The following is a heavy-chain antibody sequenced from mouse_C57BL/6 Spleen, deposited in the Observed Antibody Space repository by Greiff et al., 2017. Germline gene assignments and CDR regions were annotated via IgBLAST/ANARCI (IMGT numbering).Heavy chain of an antibody. Sequence: QVQLQQPGAELVKPGASVKLSCKASGYTFTSYWMHWVKQRPGRGLEWIGRIDPNSGGTKYNEKFKSKATLTSDTSSSTAYMQLSSLTSEDSAIYFCARGDYGSSYWYFDVWGTGTTVTVSS. V-gene: IGHV1-62-3*01. CDR3: ARGDYGSSYWYFDV. D-gene: IGHD1-1*01. J-gene: IGHJ1*03. CDR1: GYTFTSYW. CDR2: IDPNSGGT.